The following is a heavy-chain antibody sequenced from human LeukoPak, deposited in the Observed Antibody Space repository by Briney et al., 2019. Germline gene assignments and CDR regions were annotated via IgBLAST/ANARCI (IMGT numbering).Heavy chain of an antibody. CDR1: GFTFTDYA. CDR3: TRRRGNQQPIDY. V-gene: IGHV3-23*01. D-gene: IGHD2-2*01. J-gene: IGHJ4*02. Sequence: GGSLRLSCAASGFTFTDYAMSWVRQAPEKGLEWVSAISGGGIGIYYADSLKGRFTISRDDSKNTLYLQMNSLRAEDTAVYYCTRRRGNQQPIDYWGQGTLVTVSS. CDR2: ISGGGIGI.